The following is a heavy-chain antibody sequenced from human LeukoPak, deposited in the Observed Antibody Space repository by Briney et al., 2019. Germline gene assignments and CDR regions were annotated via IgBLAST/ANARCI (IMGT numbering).Heavy chain of an antibody. CDR2: IKQDGNEK. J-gene: IGHJ4*02. V-gene: IGHV3-7*04. CDR1: GFTFSNSW. D-gene: IGHD3-10*01. Sequence: GGSLRLSCAASGFTFSNSWMSWFRQAPGKGLEWVANIKQDGNEKHYVDPVKGRFTISRDNAKNSLSLQMNSLRAEDTAVYYCARGGFRYFDYWGQGTLVTVSS. CDR3: ARGGFRYFDY.